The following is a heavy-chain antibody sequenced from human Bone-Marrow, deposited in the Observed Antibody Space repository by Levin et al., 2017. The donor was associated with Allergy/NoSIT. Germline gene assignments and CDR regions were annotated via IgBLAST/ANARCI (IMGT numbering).Heavy chain of an antibody. CDR3: ARDSQQWLVREGDYFDY. CDR2: INPNSGGT. J-gene: IGHJ4*02. CDR1: GYTFTGYY. V-gene: IGHV1-2*02. Sequence: ASVKVSCKASGYTFTGYYMHWVRQAPGQGLEWMGWINPNSGGTNYAQKFQGRVTMTRDTSISTAYMELSRLRSDDTAVYYCARDSQQWLVREGDYFDYWGQGTLVTVSS. D-gene: IGHD6-19*01.